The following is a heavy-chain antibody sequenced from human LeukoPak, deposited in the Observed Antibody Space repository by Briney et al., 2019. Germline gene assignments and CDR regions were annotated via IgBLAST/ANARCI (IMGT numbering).Heavy chain of an antibody. D-gene: IGHD5-24*01. J-gene: IGHJ4*02. CDR1: GFTFSSYA. CDR3: ARFPCDGYSFPWCYFDY. CDR2: ISSRGDTP. Sequence: GGSLRLSCAASGFTFSSYAMSWVRQAPGKGLEGASAISSRGDTPYYADSVKGRFTISRDNSKNTLYLQMNSLRAEDKAVYYCARFPCDGYSFPWCYFDYWGQGTLVTVSS. V-gene: IGHV3-23*01.